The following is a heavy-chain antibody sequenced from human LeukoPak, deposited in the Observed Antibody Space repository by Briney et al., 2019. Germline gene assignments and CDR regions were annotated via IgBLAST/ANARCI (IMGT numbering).Heavy chain of an antibody. D-gene: IGHD3-10*01. V-gene: IGHV4-34*01. CDR2: INHSGST. CDR3: AGGWFGEFLYFDY. CDR1: GGSFSGYY. Sequence: SETLSLTCAVYGGSFSGYYWSWIRQPPGKGLEWIGEINHSGSTNCNPSLKSRVTISVDTSKNQFSLKLSSVTAADTAVYYCAGGWFGEFLYFDYWGQGTLVTVSS. J-gene: IGHJ4*02.